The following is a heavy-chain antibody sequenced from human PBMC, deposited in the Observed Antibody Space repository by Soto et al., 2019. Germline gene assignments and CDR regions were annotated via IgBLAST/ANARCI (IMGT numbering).Heavy chain of an antibody. D-gene: IGHD1-26*01. CDR2: NSGSGGSM. V-gene: IGHV3-23*01. J-gene: IGHJ4*02. CDR3: ASRGSGSYYDY. CDR1: GFTFSSYA. Sequence: EVQLLESGGGLVQPGGSLRLSCAASGFTFSSYAMRWVRQAPGKGLEWVSANSGSGGSMYYADSVKGRFTISRDNSKNRLYLQMKGLSAEDTAVSYCASRGSGSYYDYWGQGTLVTVSS.